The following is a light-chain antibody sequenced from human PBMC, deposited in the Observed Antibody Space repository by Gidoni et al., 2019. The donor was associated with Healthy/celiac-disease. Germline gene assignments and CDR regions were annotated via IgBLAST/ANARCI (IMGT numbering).Light chain of an antibody. Sequence: DIQMTQSPSTLSASVGDRVTLTCRASQSLSSWLAWYQQKPGKAPKLLIYKASSLESGVPSRFSGSGSGTEFTLTISSLQPDDFATYDCQQYNSYSWTFGQGTKVEIK. J-gene: IGKJ1*01. CDR1: QSLSSW. V-gene: IGKV1-5*03. CDR2: KAS. CDR3: QQYNSYSWT.